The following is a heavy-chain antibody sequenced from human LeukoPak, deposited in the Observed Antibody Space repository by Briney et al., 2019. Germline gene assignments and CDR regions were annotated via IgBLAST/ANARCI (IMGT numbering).Heavy chain of an antibody. Sequence: PSETLSLTCTVSGGSISSSSYYWGWIRQPPGKGLEWIGSIYYSGSTYYNPSLKSRVTISVDTSKNQFSLKLSSMTAADTAVYYCARRRGSGWYYFDYWGQGTLVNVSS. CDR1: GGSISSSSYY. J-gene: IGHJ4*02. CDR3: ARRRGSGWYYFDY. V-gene: IGHV4-39*01. CDR2: IYYSGST. D-gene: IGHD6-19*01.